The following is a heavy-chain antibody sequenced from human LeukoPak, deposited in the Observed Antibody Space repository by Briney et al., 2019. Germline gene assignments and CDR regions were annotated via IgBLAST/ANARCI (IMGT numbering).Heavy chain of an antibody. J-gene: IGHJ4*02. Sequence: GGSLRLSCAASGFTFSSYAMSWVRQAPGKGLEWVSAISGSGGSTYYADSVKGRFTISRDNSKNTLYLQMNSLRAEDTAVYYCARGSRSPSGTYHYHFDYWGQGTLVTVSS. D-gene: IGHD1-26*01. V-gene: IGHV3-23*01. CDR3: ARGSRSPSGTYHYHFDY. CDR1: GFTFSSYA. CDR2: ISGSGGST.